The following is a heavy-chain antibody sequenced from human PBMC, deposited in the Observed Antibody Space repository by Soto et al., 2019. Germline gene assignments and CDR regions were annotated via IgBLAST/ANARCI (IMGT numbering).Heavy chain of an antibody. V-gene: IGHV4-39*01. Sequence: SETLSLTCTVSGGSISSSSYYWGWIRQPPGKGLEWIGSIYYSGSTYYNPSLKSRVTISVDTSKNQFSLKLSSVTAADTAVYYCARHVRGLAGDRIDAFDIWGQGTMVTVSS. J-gene: IGHJ3*02. CDR1: GGSISSSSYY. CDR3: ARHVRGLAGDRIDAFDI. CDR2: IYYSGST. D-gene: IGHD6-19*01.